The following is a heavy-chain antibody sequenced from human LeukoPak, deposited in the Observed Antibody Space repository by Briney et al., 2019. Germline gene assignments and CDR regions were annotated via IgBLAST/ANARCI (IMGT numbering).Heavy chain of an antibody. J-gene: IGHJ4*02. CDR3: ARRSLGYCSSTSCRKGDY. CDR2: INHSGSN. Sequence: SETLSLTCAVYGGSFSGYYWSWIRQPPGKGLEWIGEINHSGSNNYNPALKSRVTISVDTSKDQFSLKLSSVTAADTAVYYCARRSLGYCSSTSCRKGDYWGQGTLVTVSS. CDR1: GGSFSGYY. D-gene: IGHD2-2*01. V-gene: IGHV4-34*01.